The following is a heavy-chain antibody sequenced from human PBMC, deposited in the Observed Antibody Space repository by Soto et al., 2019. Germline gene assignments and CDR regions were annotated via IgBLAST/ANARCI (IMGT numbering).Heavy chain of an antibody. D-gene: IGHD4-17*01. CDR1: GYNFNNYW. CDR3: ATQIGLHGASRYFDS. CDR2: IFPGDSDS. V-gene: IGHV5-51*01. Sequence: PGESLKISCKGSGYNFNNYWIAWVRQMPGKGLEWMGIIFPGDSDSVYSPSFQGQVTTSVDKSIATAYLQWSGLKASDTAMYYCATQIGLHGASRYFDSWGQGTLVTVSS. J-gene: IGHJ4*02.